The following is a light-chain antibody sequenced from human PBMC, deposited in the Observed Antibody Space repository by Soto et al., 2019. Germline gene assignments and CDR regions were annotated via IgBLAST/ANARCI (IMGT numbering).Light chain of an antibody. CDR1: QSVSNNY. Sequence: ESVLTQSPGTLSLSPGERATLSCRASQSVSNNYLAWYQQKPGQAPRLLIYGASSRATGIPDRFSGSGSGTDFTLTISRLEPEDFAVYYCQQYGSSQWTFGQGAKVDIK. CDR3: QQYGSSQWT. V-gene: IGKV3-20*01. J-gene: IGKJ1*01. CDR2: GAS.